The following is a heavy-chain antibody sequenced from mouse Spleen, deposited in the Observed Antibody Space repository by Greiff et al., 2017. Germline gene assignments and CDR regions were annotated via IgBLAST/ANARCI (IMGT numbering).Heavy chain of an antibody. Sequence: QVQLQQSGSELRSPGSSVKLSCKDFDSEVFPIAYMSWVRQKPGHGFEWIGGILPSIGRTIYGEKFEDKATLDADTLSNTAYLELNSLTSEDSAIYYCARKEGNSSGYVGFAYWGQGTLVTVSA. V-gene: IGHV15-2*01. CDR3: ARKEGNSSGYVGFAY. CDR2: ILPSIGRT. CDR1: DSEVFPIAY. J-gene: IGHJ3*01. D-gene: IGHD3-1*01.